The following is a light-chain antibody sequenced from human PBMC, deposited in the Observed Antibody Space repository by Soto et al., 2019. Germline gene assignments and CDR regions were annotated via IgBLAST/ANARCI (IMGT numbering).Light chain of an antibody. CDR3: QQYPDLPMT. CDR2: GAS. Sequence: EVGLTQSPATLSLSPGERATLSCRASESVFGYLAWYQHKPGQAPRLLIYGASRRATGIPDRFSGSASGTDFTLTISRLEPEDFAVYFCQQYPDLPMTFGQGTRLEI. J-gene: IGKJ5*01. V-gene: IGKV3-20*01. CDR1: ESVFGY.